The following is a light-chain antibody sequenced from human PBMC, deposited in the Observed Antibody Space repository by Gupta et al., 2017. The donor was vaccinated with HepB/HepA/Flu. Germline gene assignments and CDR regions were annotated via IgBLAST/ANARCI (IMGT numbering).Light chain of an antibody. CDR3: QVWDSSSDHYV. CDR2: DDR. CDR1: NIGSKG. J-gene: IGLJ1*01. Sequence: SYVLTQSPSVSVSPGQTPGLTGGGNNIGSKGVHWYQQKPGQAPVLVVYDDRDRPSGIPERFSGSNSGNTATLTISRVEAGDEADYYCQVWDSSSDHYVFGSGTKVTVL. V-gene: IGLV3-21*02.